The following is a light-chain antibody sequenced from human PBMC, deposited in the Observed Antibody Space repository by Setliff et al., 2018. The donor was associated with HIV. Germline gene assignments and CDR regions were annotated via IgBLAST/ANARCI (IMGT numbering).Light chain of an antibody. Sequence: QSALTQPRSVSGSPGQTVTISCTGTSSDVGGYNYVSWYQQHPGKAPKFMIYDVSKRPSGVPDCFSGSKSGNTASLTISGLQAEDEADYYCCSYAGSYTYVFGTGTKVTVL. CDR3: CSYAGSYTYV. CDR2: DVS. V-gene: IGLV2-11*01. CDR1: SSDVGGYNY. J-gene: IGLJ1*01.